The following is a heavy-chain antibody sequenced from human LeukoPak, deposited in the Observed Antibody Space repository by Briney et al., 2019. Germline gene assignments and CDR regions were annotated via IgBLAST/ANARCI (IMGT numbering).Heavy chain of an antibody. V-gene: IGHV1-2*02. CDR3: ARDYDSSGYQPPDY. J-gene: IGHJ4*02. CDR1: GYTFIGYY. CDR2: INPSSGGT. D-gene: IGHD3-22*01. Sequence: ASVKVSCKASGYTFIGYYMHWVRQAPGQGLEWMGWINPSSGGTNYAQKFQGRVTMTRDMLISTAYMELSRLISDDTAVYYCARDYDSSGYQPPDYWGQGTLVTVSS.